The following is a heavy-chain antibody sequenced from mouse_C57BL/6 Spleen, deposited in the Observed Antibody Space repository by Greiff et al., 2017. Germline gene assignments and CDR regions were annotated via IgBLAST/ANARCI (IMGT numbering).Heavy chain of an antibody. CDR2: IDPSDSYT. Sequence: QVQLQQPGAELVMPGASVKLSCKASGYTFTSYWMHWVKQRPGQGLEWIVEIDPSDSYTNYNQKFKGKSTLTVDKSSSTAYMQLSSLTSEDSAVYYCARHYYYGSNYYAMDYWGQGTSVTVSS. V-gene: IGHV1-69*01. CDR1: GYTFTSYW. D-gene: IGHD1-1*01. CDR3: ARHYYYGSNYYAMDY. J-gene: IGHJ4*01.